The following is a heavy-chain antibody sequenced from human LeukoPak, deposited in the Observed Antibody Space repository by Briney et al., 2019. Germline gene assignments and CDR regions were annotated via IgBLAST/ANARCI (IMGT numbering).Heavy chain of an antibody. D-gene: IGHD3-22*01. Sequence: GASVKVSCKASGHNFNGYYMHWVRQAPGQGLEWMGWISAYNGNTNYAQKLQSRVTMTTDTSTSTAYMELRSLRSDDTAVYYCARDGMGNYYDSSGYYLLDYWGQGTLVTVSS. V-gene: IGHV1-18*04. CDR2: ISAYNGNT. CDR1: GHNFNGYY. J-gene: IGHJ4*02. CDR3: ARDGMGNYYDSSGYYLLDY.